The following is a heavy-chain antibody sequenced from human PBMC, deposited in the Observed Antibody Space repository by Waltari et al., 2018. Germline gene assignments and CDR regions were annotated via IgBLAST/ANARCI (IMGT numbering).Heavy chain of an antibody. J-gene: IGHJ3*02. CDR1: GYTFTDYY. V-gene: IGHV1-69-2*01. D-gene: IGHD3-22*01. CDR3: ATISRYYDSSGYYFDAFDI. CDR2: VDPEDGET. Sequence: EVQLVQSGAEVKKPGATVKISCKASGYTFTDYYMHWVQQAPGKGLEWMGRVDPEDGETIYAEKFQGRVTITADTSTDTAYMELSSLRSEDTAVYYCATISRYYDSSGYYFDAFDIWGQGTMVTVSS.